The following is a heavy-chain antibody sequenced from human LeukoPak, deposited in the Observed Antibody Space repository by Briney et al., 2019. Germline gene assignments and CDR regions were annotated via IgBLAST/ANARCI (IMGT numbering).Heavy chain of an antibody. J-gene: IGHJ4*02. CDR3: AKDHGDYGFDY. V-gene: IGHV3-23*01. CDR1: GFTFSNYA. Sequence: GGSLRLSCAASGFTFSNYAMNWVRQAPGKGLEWVSTISGSNGSTYYADSVKGRFTISRDNSKSTLYQQMNSLRAEDTAVYYCAKDHGDYGFDYWGQGTLVTVSS. D-gene: IGHD4-17*01. CDR2: ISGSNGST.